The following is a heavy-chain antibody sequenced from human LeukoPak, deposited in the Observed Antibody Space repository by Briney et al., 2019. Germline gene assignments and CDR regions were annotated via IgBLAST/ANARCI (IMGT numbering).Heavy chain of an antibody. J-gene: IGHJ6*03. CDR3: AKQAYSSGWYEVYYMDV. V-gene: IGHV3-23*01. Sequence: GGSLRLSCAASGFTFSSYGMSWVRQAPGKGLEWVSAISGSGGSTYYADSVKGRFTISRDNSKNTLYLQMNSLRAEDTAVYYCAKQAYSSGWYEVYYMDVWGKGTTVTISS. D-gene: IGHD6-19*01. CDR1: GFTFSSYG. CDR2: ISGSGGST.